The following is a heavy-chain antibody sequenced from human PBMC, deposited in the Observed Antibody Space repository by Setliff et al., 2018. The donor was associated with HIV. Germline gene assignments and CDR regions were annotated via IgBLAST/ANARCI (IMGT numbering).Heavy chain of an antibody. V-gene: IGHV1-69-2*01. J-gene: IGHJ5*02. Sequence: ASVKVSCKASGYTFIDYNIHWVQQAPGKGLEWMGRVDPEDGETIYAEKFRGRVTITADTSTDTAYLKLSSLRSEDTAVYYCATDACTIDACYSSGGPWGQGTLVTAPQ. D-gene: IGHD2-15*01. CDR3: ATDACTIDACYSSGGP. CDR1: GYTFIDYN. CDR2: VDPEDGET.